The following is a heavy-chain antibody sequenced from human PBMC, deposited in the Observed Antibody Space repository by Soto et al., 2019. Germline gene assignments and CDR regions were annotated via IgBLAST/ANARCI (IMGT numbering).Heavy chain of an antibody. Sequence: ASVKVSCKASGYTFTSYGISWVRQAPGQGLEWMGWISAYNGNTNYAQKLQGRVTMTTDTSTSTAYMELRSLRSDDTAVYYCATRKEYCSSTSCYGVDFDYWGQGTLVTVSS. CDR3: ATRKEYCSSTSCYGVDFDY. D-gene: IGHD2-2*01. V-gene: IGHV1-18*01. CDR2: ISAYNGNT. J-gene: IGHJ4*02. CDR1: GYTFTSYG.